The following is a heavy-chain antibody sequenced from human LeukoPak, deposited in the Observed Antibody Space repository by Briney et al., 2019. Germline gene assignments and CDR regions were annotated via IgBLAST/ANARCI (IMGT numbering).Heavy chain of an antibody. D-gene: IGHD3-22*01. V-gene: IGHV3-53*01. J-gene: IGHJ4*02. Sequence: GGSLRLSCAASGFTVSSNYMTWVRQAPGKGLEWISVIYSGGSTYYADSVKGRFTISRDNSKNTLYLQMNSLRAEDTAVYYCARSAGISSYYNYFDYWGQGTLVTVSS. CDR3: ARSAGISSYYNYFDY. CDR1: GFTVSSNY. CDR2: IYSGGST.